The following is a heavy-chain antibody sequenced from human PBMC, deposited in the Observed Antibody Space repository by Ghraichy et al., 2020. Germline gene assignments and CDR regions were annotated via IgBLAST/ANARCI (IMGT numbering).Heavy chain of an antibody. V-gene: IGHV4-34*01. D-gene: IGHD5-18*01. Sequence: SETLSLTCAVYGGSFSGYYWSWIRQPPGKGLEWIREINHSGSTNYNPSLKSRVTISVDTSKNQFSLKLSSVTAADTAVYYCARGDTMFDYWGQGTLVTVSS. CDR1: GGSFSGYY. CDR2: INHSGST. J-gene: IGHJ4*02. CDR3: ARGDTMFDY.